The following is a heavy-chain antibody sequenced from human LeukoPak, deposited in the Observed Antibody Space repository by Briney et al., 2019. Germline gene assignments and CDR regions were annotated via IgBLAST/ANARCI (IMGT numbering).Heavy chain of an antibody. CDR2: IHYSGTT. Sequence: SGTLSLTCTVSGGSISAYYWSWIRQPPGKGLEWIGYIHYSGTTNYYPSLKSRVTIALDTSKNQFSLKLNSVTAADTAVYYCARFGTSSSRFFDQWGQGTPVTVSS. CDR1: GGSISAYY. D-gene: IGHD6-6*01. V-gene: IGHV4-59*01. J-gene: IGHJ4*02. CDR3: ARFGTSSSRFFDQ.